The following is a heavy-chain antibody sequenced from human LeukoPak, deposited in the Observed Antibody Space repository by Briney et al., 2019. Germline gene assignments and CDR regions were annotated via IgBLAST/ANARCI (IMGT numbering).Heavy chain of an antibody. Sequence: SETLSLTCAVSNFSISSGYYCGWIRQTPGKGLEWIGSIYHSGSTYYNPSLKSRLTISVDTSKNQFSLKLSSVAAADTAVYYCARRGVIAARLFDYWGQGTLVTVSS. V-gene: IGHV4-38-2*01. CDR1: NFSISSGYY. J-gene: IGHJ4*02. CDR2: IYHSGST. CDR3: ARRGVIAARLFDY. D-gene: IGHD6-6*01.